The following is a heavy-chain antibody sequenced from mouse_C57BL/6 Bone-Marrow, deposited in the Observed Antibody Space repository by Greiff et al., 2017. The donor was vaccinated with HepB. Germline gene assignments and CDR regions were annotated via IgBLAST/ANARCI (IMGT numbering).Heavy chain of an antibody. V-gene: IGHV1-69*01. D-gene: IGHD1-1*01. CDR3: ARHYCSSSYYYAMDY. CDR2: IDPSDSYT. Sequence: VQLQQPGAELVMPGASVKLSCKASGYTFTSYWMHWVKQRPGQGLEWIGEIDPSDSYTNYNQKFKGKSTLTVDKSSSTAYMQLSSLTSEDSAVYYCARHYCSSSYYYAMDYWGQGTSVTVSS. CDR1: GYTFTSYW. J-gene: IGHJ4*01.